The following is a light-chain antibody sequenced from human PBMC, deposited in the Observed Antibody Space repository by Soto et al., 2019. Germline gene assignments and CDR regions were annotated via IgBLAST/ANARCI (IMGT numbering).Light chain of an antibody. Sequence: EIVMTQSPASLSVSPGDGATLSCRASQTAASNLAWYQQKPGQGPRLLIHGASTRAAGVPARFSGSGSGTDFALTISSLQSEDFAVHYCQQYHNWPPQYTFGQGTKLQIK. CDR1: QTAASN. V-gene: IGKV3-15*01. CDR2: GAS. CDR3: QQYHNWPPQYT. J-gene: IGKJ2*01.